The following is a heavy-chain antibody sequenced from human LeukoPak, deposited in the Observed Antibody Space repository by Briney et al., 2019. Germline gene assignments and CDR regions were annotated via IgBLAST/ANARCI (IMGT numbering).Heavy chain of an antibody. Sequence: GGSLRLSCAASGFAVSSKYMNWVRQAPGKGLEWVTVIYLDGRADYADSVKGRFTISSDNSKNTVYLRMNSLKDEDTAVYYCARDAETSLANWGQGTLVTVAP. CDR1: GFAVSSKY. V-gene: IGHV3-66*01. CDR2: IYLDGRA. D-gene: IGHD5-24*01. CDR3: ARDAETSLAN. J-gene: IGHJ4*02.